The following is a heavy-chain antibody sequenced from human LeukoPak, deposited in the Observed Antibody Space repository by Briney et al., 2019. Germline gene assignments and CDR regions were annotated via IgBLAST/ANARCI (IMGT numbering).Heavy chain of an antibody. Sequence: GSLRLSCAGSGFTFSSYSMNWVRQAPGKGLEWIGYTHYSGNTNYNPSLKSRVTISVDTSKNQFSLKLSSVTAADTAVYYCARGSDLYFLWGQGTLVTVSS. CDR1: GFTFSSYS. J-gene: IGHJ4*02. CDR2: THYSGNT. CDR3: ARGSDLYFL. D-gene: IGHD6-19*01. V-gene: IGHV4-59*08.